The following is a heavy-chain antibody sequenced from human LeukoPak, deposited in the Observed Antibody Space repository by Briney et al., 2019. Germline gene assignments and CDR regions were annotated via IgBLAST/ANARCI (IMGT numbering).Heavy chain of an antibody. CDR2: IYYSGST. CDR1: GGSISSYY. D-gene: IGHD6-13*01. Sequence: PSETLSLTCTVSGGSISSYYWSWIRQPPGKGLEWIGYIYYSGSTNYNPSLKSRVTISVDTSKNQFSLKLSSVTAADTAVYYCARDRGHSSNWYDYWGQGTLVTVSS. J-gene: IGHJ5*01. CDR3: ARDRGHSSNWYDY. V-gene: IGHV4-59*01.